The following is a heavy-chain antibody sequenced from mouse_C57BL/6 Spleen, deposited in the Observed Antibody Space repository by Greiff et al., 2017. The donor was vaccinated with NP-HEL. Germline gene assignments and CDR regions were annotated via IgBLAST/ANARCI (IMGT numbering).Heavy chain of an antibody. CDR2: IDPTDSET. D-gene: IGHD2-1*01. V-gene: IGHV1-52*01. Sequence: VQLQQSGAELVRPGSSVKLSCKASGYTFTSYWMHWVKQRPIQGLEWIGNIDPTDSETHYNPKFKDKATLTVDKSSSTAYLQLSSLTTEDSAVYYCAISTRVTRGFAYWGQGTLVTVSA. J-gene: IGHJ3*01. CDR3: AISTRVTRGFAY. CDR1: GYTFTSYW.